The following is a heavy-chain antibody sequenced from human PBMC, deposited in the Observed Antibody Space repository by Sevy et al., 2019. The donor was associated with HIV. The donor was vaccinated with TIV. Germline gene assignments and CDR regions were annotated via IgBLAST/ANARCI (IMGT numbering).Heavy chain of an antibody. V-gene: IGHV3-7*01. J-gene: IGHJ4*02. CDR1: GFTFSSYW. CDR3: ARMVYAHTGGFDY. D-gene: IGHD2-8*01. Sequence: GGSLRLSCAASGFTFSSYWMSWVRQAPGKGLEWVANIKQDGSEKYYVDSVKGRFTISRDNAKNSLYLQMNGLRAEDTAVYYCARMVYAHTGGFDYWGQGTLVTVSS. CDR2: IKQDGSEK.